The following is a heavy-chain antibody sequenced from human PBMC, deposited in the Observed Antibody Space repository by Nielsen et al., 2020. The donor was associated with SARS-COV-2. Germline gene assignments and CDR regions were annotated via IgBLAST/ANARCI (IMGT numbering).Heavy chain of an antibody. Sequence: SETLSLTCTVSGGSISSGGYYWSWIRHHPGKGLEWIGYIYFSGRTCYNPSLKSRVTISVDTSKNQFSRSLRSVTAADTAVYYCARESSGYDHYNYGMYVWGQGTTGTVAS. CDR2: IYFSGRT. CDR1: GGSISSGGYY. V-gene: IGHV4-31*03. J-gene: IGHJ6*02. D-gene: IGHD5-12*01. CDR3: ARESSGYDHYNYGMYV.